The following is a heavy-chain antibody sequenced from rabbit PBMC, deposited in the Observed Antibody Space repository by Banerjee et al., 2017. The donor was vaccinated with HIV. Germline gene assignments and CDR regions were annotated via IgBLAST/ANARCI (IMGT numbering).Heavy chain of an antibody. CDR2: IYGGWSGRT. CDR1: GFTVSSTYY. Sequence: QEQLEESGGDLVKPEGSLTLTCTASGFTVSSTYYMCWVRQAPGKGLEWIACIYGGWSGRTAYASWAKGRFTITRSTSLSTVTLQLTSLTAADTATYFCARGNTYNFHLWGPGTLVTVS. J-gene: IGHJ4*01. V-gene: IGHV1S45*01. D-gene: IGHD1-1*01. CDR3: ARGNTYNFHL.